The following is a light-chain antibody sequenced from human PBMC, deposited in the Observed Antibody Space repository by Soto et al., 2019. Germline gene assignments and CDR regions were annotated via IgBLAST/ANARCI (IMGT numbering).Light chain of an antibody. J-gene: IGLJ1*01. Sequence: QPVLTQPPSASSTPGQTVTISCSGSTSNIGTFYVYWYQHLPGTAPKLLIYIGDQRASGVSDRFSGSKSGTSASLAISGLRSGDEADYYCAAWDDNLNAYVFGSGTKLTVL. CDR3: AAWDDNLNAYV. CDR2: IGD. CDR1: TSNIGTFY. V-gene: IGLV1-47*02.